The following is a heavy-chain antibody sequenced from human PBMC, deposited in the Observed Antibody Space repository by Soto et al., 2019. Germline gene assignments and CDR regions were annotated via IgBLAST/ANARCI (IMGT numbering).Heavy chain of an antibody. CDR1: GFTSSTYS. D-gene: IGHD2-2*01. CDR3: TSSAYMDV. J-gene: IGHJ6*03. CDR2: ISSGSSTI. V-gene: IGHV3-48*01. Sequence: GGSLRLCCAASGFTSSTYSMNWVRQAPGKGLEWASYISSGSSTIYYADSVKGRSTISRDNAKNSLYMQMDRLRAEDTVVYYATSSAYMDVWGQGTTVPVSS.